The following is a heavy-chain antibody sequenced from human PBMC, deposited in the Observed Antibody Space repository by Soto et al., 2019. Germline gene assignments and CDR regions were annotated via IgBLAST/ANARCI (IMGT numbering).Heavy chain of an antibody. Sequence: QLQLVQSGAAVKKPGSSVKVSCKASGGTLNTYTISWVRQAPGQGLEWMGSILPFLGTTNYARKFQGRVTINADRSTSTMELSSLRSEDTAVYFCARDVTAMEALYYYDTWGQGTLVTVSS. D-gene: IGHD5-18*01. CDR2: ILPFLGTT. CDR1: GGTLNTYT. CDR3: ARDVTAMEALYYYDT. J-gene: IGHJ4*02. V-gene: IGHV1-69*08.